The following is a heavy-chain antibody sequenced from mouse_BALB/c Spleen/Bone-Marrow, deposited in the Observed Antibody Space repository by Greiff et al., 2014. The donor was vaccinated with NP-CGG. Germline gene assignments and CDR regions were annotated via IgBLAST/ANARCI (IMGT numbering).Heavy chain of an antibody. CDR1: GYTFTEYT. V-gene: IGHV1-18*01. J-gene: IGHJ1*01. CDR2: INPNNGGS. CDR3: ARRYGSSYNYWYFDV. D-gene: IGHD1-1*01. Sequence: VQLQQPGPELVKPGASVKISCKTSGYTFTEYTMHWVKQSHGKSLEWIGGINPNNGGSSYNQKFKGKATLIVDKSSSTAYMELRSLTSEDSAVYYCARRYGSSYNYWYFDVWGAGTTVTVSS.